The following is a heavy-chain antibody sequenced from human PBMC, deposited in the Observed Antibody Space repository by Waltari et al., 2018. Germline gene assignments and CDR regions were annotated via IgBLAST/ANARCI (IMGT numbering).Heavy chain of an antibody. CDR1: GGTLSSYA. CDR2: IIPIFCTA. Sequence: QVQLVQSGAEVKNHGSSVKVSWKASGGTLSSYASSWVRQAPGQGLEWMGRIIPIFCTANYAQTFQGRVTITADESTSTAYMELSSLRSEDTAVYYCARGYCSSTSCPPRYYYYGMDVWGQGTTFTVSS. J-gene: IGHJ6*02. D-gene: IGHD2-2*01. V-gene: IGHV1-69*01. CDR3: ARGYCSSTSCPPRYYYYGMDV.